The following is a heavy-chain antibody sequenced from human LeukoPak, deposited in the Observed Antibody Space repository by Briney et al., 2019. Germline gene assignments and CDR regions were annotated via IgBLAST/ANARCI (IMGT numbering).Heavy chain of an antibody. CDR3: ARVQLERRSYYYYYMDV. V-gene: IGHV1-69*13. Sequence: GASVKVSGKASGGAFSSYAISWVRQAPGQGLEWMGGIIPIFGTANYAQKFQGRVTITADESTSTAYMELSSLRSEDTAVYYCARVQLERRSYYYYYMDVWGKGTTVTISS. CDR2: IIPIFGTA. CDR1: GGAFSSYA. D-gene: IGHD1-1*01. J-gene: IGHJ6*03.